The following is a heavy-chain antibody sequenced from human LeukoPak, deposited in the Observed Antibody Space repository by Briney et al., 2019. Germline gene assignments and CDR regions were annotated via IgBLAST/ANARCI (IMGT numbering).Heavy chain of an antibody. CDR3: ARHGAAAVSASDY. CDR1: GYSFTSYW. J-gene: IGHJ4*02. Sequence: GESRKISCKGSGYSFTSYWIGWVRQMPGKGLEWMGIIYPGDSDTRYSPSFQGQVTISADKSISTAYLQWSSLKASDTAMYYCARHGAAAVSASDYWGQGTLVTVSS. D-gene: IGHD6-13*01. CDR2: IYPGDSDT. V-gene: IGHV5-51*01.